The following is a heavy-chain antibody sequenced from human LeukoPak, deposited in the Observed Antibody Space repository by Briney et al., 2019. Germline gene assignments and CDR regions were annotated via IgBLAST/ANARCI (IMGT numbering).Heavy chain of an antibody. V-gene: IGHV1-2*02. CDR3: ARVHYDSSGYYS. Sequence: ASVKVSCKASGYTFTGYYMHWVRQAPGRGLEWMGWINTNSGGTNYAQKFQGRVTMTRDTSISTAYMELSRLRSDDTAVYYCARVHYDSSGYYSWGQGTLVTVSS. CDR1: GYTFTGYY. CDR2: INTNSGGT. J-gene: IGHJ5*02. D-gene: IGHD3-22*01.